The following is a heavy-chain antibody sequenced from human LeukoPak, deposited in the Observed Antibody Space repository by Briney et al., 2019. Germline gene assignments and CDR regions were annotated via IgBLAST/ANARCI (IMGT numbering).Heavy chain of an antibody. D-gene: IGHD2-2*01. CDR2: IYYSGST. J-gene: IGHJ2*01. Sequence: SETLSLTCTVSGGSISSGDYYWSWIRQRPGKGLEWIGYIYYSGSTYYNPSLKSRVTISVDTSRNQFSLKLSSVTAADTAVYYCARETTLYQLLRYWYFDLWGRGTLVTVSS. CDR1: GGSISSGDYY. CDR3: ARETTLYQLLRYWYFDL. V-gene: IGHV4-30-4*01.